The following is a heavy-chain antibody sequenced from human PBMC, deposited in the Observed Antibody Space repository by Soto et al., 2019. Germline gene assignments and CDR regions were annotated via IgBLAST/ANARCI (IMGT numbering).Heavy chain of an antibody. J-gene: IGHJ5*02. D-gene: IGHD3-9*01. Sequence: QVQLVESGGGVVQPGRSLRLSCAASGFTFSSYGMHWVRQAAGKGLEWVAVISYDGSKKYYADSVKGRFTISRDNSKNTLHLQMASQRDQDTARYFRFRGYLIGYPSNRFHPWGQGHLVTVSS. CDR3: FRGYLIGYPSNRFHP. V-gene: IGHV3-30*03. CDR2: ISYDGSKK. CDR1: GFTFSSYG.